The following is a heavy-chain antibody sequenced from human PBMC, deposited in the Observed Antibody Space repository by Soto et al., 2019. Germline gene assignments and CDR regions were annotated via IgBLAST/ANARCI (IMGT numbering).Heavy chain of an antibody. CDR3: VRDRYSSSGWFDP. Sequence: QTLSLTCAISGDSVSSYSAAWNWIRQSPSGGLEWLGRTYYRSRFFSDYAESVKSRIIINPDTSKNQFSLQLKSVTPEDTAVYYCVRDRYSSSGWFDPWGQGTPVTVSS. CDR1: GDSVSSYSAA. J-gene: IGHJ5*02. D-gene: IGHD3-10*01. CDR2: TYYRSRFFS. V-gene: IGHV6-1*01.